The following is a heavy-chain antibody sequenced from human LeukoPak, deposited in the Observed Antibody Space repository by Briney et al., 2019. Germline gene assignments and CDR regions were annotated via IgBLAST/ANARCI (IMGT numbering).Heavy chain of an antibody. V-gene: IGHV1-8*03. CDR3: ARVLRGSTSYDAFDI. J-gene: IGHJ3*02. CDR1: GYTFTSYD. D-gene: IGHD2-2*01. CDR2: MNPNSGNT. Sequence: ASVKVSCKASGYTFTSYDINWVRQATGQGLEWMGWMNPNSGNTGYAQKFQGRVTITRNTSISTASMELSSLRSEDTAVYYCARVLRGSTSYDAFDIWGQGTMVTVSS.